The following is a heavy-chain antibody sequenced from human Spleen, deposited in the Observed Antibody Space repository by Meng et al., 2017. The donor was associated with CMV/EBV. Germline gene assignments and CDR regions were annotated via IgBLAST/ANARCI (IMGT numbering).Heavy chain of an antibody. CDR1: GFTFSSYG. D-gene: IGHD3-22*01. CDR2: IRYDGSNK. Sequence: GESLKISCAASGFTFSSYGMHWVRQAPGKGLEWVAFIRYDGSNKYYADSVKGRFTISRDNSRNTLYLQMNSLTAEDTAVYYCAKEAARKNYYGSSGYCFDYWGQGTLVTVSS. V-gene: IGHV3-30*02. J-gene: IGHJ4*02. CDR3: AKEAARKNYYGSSGYCFDY.